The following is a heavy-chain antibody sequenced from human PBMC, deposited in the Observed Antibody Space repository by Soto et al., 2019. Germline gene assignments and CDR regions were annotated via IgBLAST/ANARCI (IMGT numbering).Heavy chain of an antibody. CDR3: ARDPYGDYVDY. Sequence: SETLSLTCTVSGVSISSSSYYWGWIRQPPGKGLEWIGSIYYSGSTYYNPSLKSRVTISVDTSKNQFSLKLSSVTAADTAVYYCARDPYGDYVDYWGQGTLVTVSS. CDR1: GVSISSSSYY. D-gene: IGHD4-17*01. J-gene: IGHJ4*02. V-gene: IGHV4-39*07. CDR2: IYYSGST.